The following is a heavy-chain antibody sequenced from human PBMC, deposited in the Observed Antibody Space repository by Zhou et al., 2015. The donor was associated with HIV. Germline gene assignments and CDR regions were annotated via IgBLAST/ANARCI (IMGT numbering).Heavy chain of an antibody. J-gene: IGHJ5*02. CDR3: ARGPRRRFLEWLNWFDP. V-gene: IGHV1-8*01. CDR2: MNPNSGNT. Sequence: QVQLVQSGAEVKKPGASVKVSCKASGYTFTSYDINWVRQATGQGLEWMGWMNPNSGNTGYAQKFQGRVTMTRNTSISTAYMELSSLRSEDTAVYYCARGPRRRFLEWLNWFDPWGQGTLVTVSS. CDR1: GYTFTSYD. D-gene: IGHD3-3*01.